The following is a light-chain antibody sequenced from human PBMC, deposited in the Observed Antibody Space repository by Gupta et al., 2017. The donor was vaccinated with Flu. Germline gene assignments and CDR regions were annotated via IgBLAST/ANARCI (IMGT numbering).Light chain of an antibody. CDR1: ESIRTH. Sequence: DIQMIQSSPSLSAFVGDRVTITCRASESIRTHVDWYKQKPGQAPRLLIYAASSWQSGVPSRFSGSGYGTEFTLTISRREPEDFAAYYCQQTVWNPLLSFGEGTTVEI. CDR3: QQTVWNPLLS. V-gene: IGKV1-39*01. J-gene: IGKJ2*03. CDR2: AAS.